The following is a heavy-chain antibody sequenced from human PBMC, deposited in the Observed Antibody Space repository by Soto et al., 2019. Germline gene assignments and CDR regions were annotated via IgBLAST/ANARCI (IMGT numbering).Heavy chain of an antibody. V-gene: IGHV1-3*01. CDR1: GYTFTSYA. J-gene: IGHJ6*02. Sequence: ASVKVSCKASGYTFTSYAMHWVRQAPGQRLEWMGWINAGNGNTKYSQKFQGRVTITRDTSASTAYMELSSLRCEDTAVYYCAREDIVVVPYYYYYGMDVWGQGTTVTVSS. CDR2: INAGNGNT. D-gene: IGHD2-2*01. CDR3: AREDIVVVPYYYYYGMDV.